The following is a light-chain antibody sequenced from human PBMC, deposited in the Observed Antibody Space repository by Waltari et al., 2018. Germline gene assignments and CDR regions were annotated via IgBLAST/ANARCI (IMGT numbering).Light chain of an antibody. CDR2: DVS. J-gene: IGLJ1*01. V-gene: IGLV2-14*04. Sequence: YRQHPGKDPMRMVSDVSKRRSGVSNLFSGSKSGNTASLTISGRQAENEADYYRTSYTSSNTYVFGTGTKVTVL. CDR3: TSYTSSNTYV.